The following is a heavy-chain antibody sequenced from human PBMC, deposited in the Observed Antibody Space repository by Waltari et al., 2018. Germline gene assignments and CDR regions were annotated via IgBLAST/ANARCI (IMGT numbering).Heavy chain of an antibody. J-gene: IGHJ1*01. D-gene: IGHD3-3*01. CDR1: GHSFTDQF. Sequence: ELHLTQSGAEVKKPGATVKLSCKASGHSFTDQFLHWVRQAPGNGPEWIGRVDPEDGETTLAEKFEGRVTITADTSTDTAYMDLSRLRSEDTALYYCMTLPIFGLVIKNYWGQGTLVTVSS. CDR2: VDPEDGET. V-gene: IGHV1-69-2*01. CDR3: MTLPIFGLVIKNY.